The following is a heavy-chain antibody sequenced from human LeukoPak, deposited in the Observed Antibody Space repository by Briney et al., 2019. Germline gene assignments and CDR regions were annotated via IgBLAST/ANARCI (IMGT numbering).Heavy chain of an antibody. CDR2: INPSSGGT. CDR1: GYTFTGYY. CDR3: ARVVPAATVDY. V-gene: IGHV1-2*02. J-gene: IGHJ4*02. Sequence: GASVKVSCKASGYTFTGYYMHWVRQAPGQGLEWMGWINPSSGGTNYAQKFQGRVTMTRDTSISTAYMELSRLRSDDTAAYYCARVVPAATVDYWGQGTLVTVSS. D-gene: IGHD2-2*01.